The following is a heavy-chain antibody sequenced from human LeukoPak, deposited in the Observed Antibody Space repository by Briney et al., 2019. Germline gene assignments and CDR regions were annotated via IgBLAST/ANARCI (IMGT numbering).Heavy chain of an antibody. J-gene: IGHJ6*03. CDR3: ARRSNVVVPAAMLDYYYMDV. Sequence: SETLSLTCTVSGGSISSYYWSWIRQPPGKRLEWIGYIYYSGSTNYNPSLKSRVTISVDTSKNQFSLKLSSVTAADTAVYYCARRSNVVVPAAMLDYYYMDVWGKGTTVTVSS. CDR1: GGSISSYY. CDR2: IYYSGST. V-gene: IGHV4-59*08. D-gene: IGHD2-2*01.